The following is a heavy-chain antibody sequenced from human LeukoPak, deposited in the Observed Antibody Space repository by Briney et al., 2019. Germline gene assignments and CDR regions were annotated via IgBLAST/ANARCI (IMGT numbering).Heavy chain of an antibody. J-gene: IGHJ4*02. D-gene: IGHD3-10*01. V-gene: IGHV4-59*01. CDR1: GGSISSYY. CDR3: ARGSYYYGSGSYFDY. CDR2: IYYSGST. Sequence: SETLSLTCTVSGGSISSYYWSWIRQPPGKGLECIGYIYYSGSTNYNPSLKSRVTISVDTSKSQFSLKLSSVTAADTAVYYCARGSYYYGSGSYFDYWGQGTLVTVSS.